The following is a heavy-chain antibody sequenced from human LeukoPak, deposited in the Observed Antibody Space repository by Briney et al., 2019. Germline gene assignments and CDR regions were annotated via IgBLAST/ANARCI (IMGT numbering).Heavy chain of an antibody. CDR1: GFTFSSYA. J-gene: IGHJ5*02. CDR3: AKSGSSVFWS. D-gene: IGHD3-3*02. CDR2: IKEDGSEK. Sequence: PGGSLRLSCAASGFTFSSYAMSWVRPAPGKGLEWVANIKEDGSEKYYVDSVKGRFTVSRDDVKNSLFLQMNSLRVDDTAVYYCAKSGSSVFWSWGQGTLVTVSS. V-gene: IGHV3-7*03.